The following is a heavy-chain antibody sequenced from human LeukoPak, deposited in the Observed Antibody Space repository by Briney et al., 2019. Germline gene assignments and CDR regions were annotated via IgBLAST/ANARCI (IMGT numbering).Heavy chain of an antibody. CDR1: GFTFSNYA. V-gene: IGHV3-23*01. CDR2: ISASGGGT. J-gene: IGHJ4*02. Sequence: GGSLRLSCAASGFTFSNYAMSWVRQAPGQGLEWVSAISASGGGTYYADSVKGRFTISRDNSKNTLYLQINSLRAEDTAVYYCAKDKPPPYSSGYHFDYWGQGTLVTVSS. D-gene: IGHD6-19*01. CDR3: AKDKPPPYSSGYHFDY.